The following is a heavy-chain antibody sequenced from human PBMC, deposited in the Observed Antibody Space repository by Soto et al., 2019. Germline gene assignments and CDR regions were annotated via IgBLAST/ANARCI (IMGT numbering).Heavy chain of an antibody. D-gene: IGHD2-21*02. CDR2: INPSGGST. CDR1: GYTFTSYY. Sequence: ASVKVSCKASGYTFTSYYMHWVRQAPGQGLEWMGIINPSGGSTSYAQKFQGRVTMTRDTSTSTAYMELSSLRSEDTAVYYCARDRHIVVVTATFDYWGQGTLVTVSS. J-gene: IGHJ4*02. V-gene: IGHV1-46*01. CDR3: ARDRHIVVVTATFDY.